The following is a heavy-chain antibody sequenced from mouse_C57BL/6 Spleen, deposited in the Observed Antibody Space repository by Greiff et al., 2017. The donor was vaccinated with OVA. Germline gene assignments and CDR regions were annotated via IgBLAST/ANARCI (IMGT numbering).Heavy chain of an antibody. J-gene: IGHJ2*01. Sequence: VKLQQSGAELVKPGASVKISCKASGYAFSSYWMNWVKQRPGKGLEWIGQIYPGDGDTNYNGKFKGKATLTADKSSSTAYMQLSSLTSEDSAVYFCATEGNWDPYFDYWGQGTTLTVSS. CDR1: GYAFSSYW. CDR3: ATEGNWDPYFDY. CDR2: IYPGDGDT. D-gene: IGHD4-1*01. V-gene: IGHV1-80*01.